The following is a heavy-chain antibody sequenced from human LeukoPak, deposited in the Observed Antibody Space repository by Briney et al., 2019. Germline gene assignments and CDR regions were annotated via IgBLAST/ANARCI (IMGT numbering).Heavy chain of an antibody. Sequence: SETLSLTCTVSGVSVSSGTYYWSWIRQPPGEGLEWIGYIYYSGSTNYNPSLKSRVTISVDTSKNQFSLKLSSVTAADTAVYYCARVEWFGELSPFDIWGQGTMVTVSS. CDR1: GVSVSSGTYY. CDR2: IYYSGST. V-gene: IGHV4-61*01. D-gene: IGHD3-10*01. CDR3: ARVEWFGELSPFDI. J-gene: IGHJ3*02.